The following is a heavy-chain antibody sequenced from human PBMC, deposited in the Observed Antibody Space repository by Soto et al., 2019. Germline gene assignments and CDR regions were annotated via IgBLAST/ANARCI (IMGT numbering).Heavy chain of an antibody. CDR1: GFTFSSYA. J-gene: IGHJ5*02. D-gene: IGHD6-19*01. V-gene: IGHV3-30-3*01. CDR2: ISYDGSNK. CDR3: ARDKQQWLVLPDWFDP. Sequence: QVQLVESGGGVVQPGRSLRLSCAASGFTFSSYAMHWVRQAPGKGLEWVAVISYDGSNKYYADSVEGRFTISRDNSKNTLDLQMNSLRAEDTAVYYCARDKQQWLVLPDWFDPWGQGTLVTVSS.